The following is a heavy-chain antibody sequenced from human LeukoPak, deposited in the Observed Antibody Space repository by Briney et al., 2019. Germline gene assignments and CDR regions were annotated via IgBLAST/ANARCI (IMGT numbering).Heavy chain of an antibody. CDR2: ISSNGGST. CDR3: VKPTTGTTYYFDY. D-gene: IGHD1-1*01. CDR1: GFTFSSYA. Sequence: GGSLRLSCSASGFTFSSYAMHWVRRAPGKGLEYVSAISSNGGSTYYADSVKGRFTISRDNSKNTLYLQMSSLRAEDTAVYYCVKPTTGTTYYFDYWGQGTLVTVSS. J-gene: IGHJ4*02. V-gene: IGHV3-64D*09.